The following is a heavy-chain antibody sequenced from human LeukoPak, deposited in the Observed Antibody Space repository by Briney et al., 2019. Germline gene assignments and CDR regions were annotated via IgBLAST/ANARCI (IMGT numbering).Heavy chain of an antibody. CDR2: ISAYNGNT. Sequence: ASVEVSCKASGYTFTSYGISWVRQAPGQGLEWMGWISAYNGNTNYAQKLQGRVTMTTDTSTSTAYMELRSLRSDDTAVYYCARGRVNYDYVWGSYRSQSYFDYWGQGTLVTVSS. V-gene: IGHV1-18*01. CDR1: GYTFTSYG. CDR3: ARGRVNYDYVWGSYRSQSYFDY. D-gene: IGHD3-16*02. J-gene: IGHJ4*02.